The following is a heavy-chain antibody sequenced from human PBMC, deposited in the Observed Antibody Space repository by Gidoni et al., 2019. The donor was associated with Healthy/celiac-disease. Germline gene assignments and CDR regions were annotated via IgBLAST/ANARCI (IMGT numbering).Heavy chain of an antibody. V-gene: IGHV1-58*01. D-gene: IGHD3-22*01. CDR2: IVVGSGNT. Sequence: QMQLVQSGPAVKKPGTSVKVSCKAYGFTFTSSAVQWVRQARGQRLEWIGWIVVGSGNTNYAQKFQERVTITRDMSTSTAYMELSSLRSEDTAVYYCAADYYYDSSGYSDYWGQGTLVTVSS. CDR3: AADYYYDSSGYSDY. J-gene: IGHJ4*02. CDR1: GFTFTSSA.